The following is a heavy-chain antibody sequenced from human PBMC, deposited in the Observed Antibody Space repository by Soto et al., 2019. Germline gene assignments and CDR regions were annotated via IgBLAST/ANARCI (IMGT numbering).Heavy chain of an antibody. Sequence: PGGSLRLSCAASGFTFSNAWINWVRQAPGKGLEWVGRIKSKTDGGTADFAAPVKGRFAISRDDSKNTVYLQMNSLRAEDTAVYYCARDEGPLDIVVPLWGQGTLVTVSS. D-gene: IGHD2-15*01. J-gene: IGHJ4*02. CDR2: IKSKTDGGTA. CDR3: ARDEGPLDIVVPL. V-gene: IGHV3-15*07. CDR1: GFTFSNAW.